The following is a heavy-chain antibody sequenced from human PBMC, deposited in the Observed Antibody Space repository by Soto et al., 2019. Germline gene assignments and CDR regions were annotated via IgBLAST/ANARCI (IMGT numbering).Heavy chain of an antibody. J-gene: IGHJ2*01. CDR1: GGSISSSSYY. CDR3: ARLEGLTTVTTNWYFDL. V-gene: IGHV4-39*01. Sequence: SETLSLTCTVSGGSISSSSYYWGWIRQPPGKGLEWIGSIYYSGSTYYNPSLKSRVTISVDTSKNQFSLKLSSVTAADTAVYYCARLEGLTTVTTNWYFDLWGRGTLVTVSS. CDR2: IYYSGST. D-gene: IGHD4-17*01.